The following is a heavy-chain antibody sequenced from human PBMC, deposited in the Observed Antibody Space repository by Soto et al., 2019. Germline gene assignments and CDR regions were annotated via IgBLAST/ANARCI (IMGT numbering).Heavy chain of an antibody. CDR3: ARTVSETGTPFDY. CDR1: GGSFSGYY. CDR2: INHSGST. J-gene: IGHJ4*02. V-gene: IGHV4-34*01. Sequence: SETLSLTCAAYGGSFSGYYWSWIRQPPGKGLEWIGEINHSGSTNYNPSLKSRVTISVDTSKNQFSLKLSSVTAADTAVYYCARTVSETGTPFDYWGQGTLVTVSS. D-gene: IGHD1-7*01.